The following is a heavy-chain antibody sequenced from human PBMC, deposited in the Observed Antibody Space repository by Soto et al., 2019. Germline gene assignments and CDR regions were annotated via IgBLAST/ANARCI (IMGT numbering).Heavy chain of an antibody. CDR1: GYTFTSYA. Sequence: ASVKVSCKASGYTFTSYAMHWVRQAPGQRLEWMGWISGYNGDTNYAQTFQGRVTMTTDTSTSTVHMEVRSLRSDDTAVYYCAREGVAPYYYYGMDVWGQGTPVTVSS. CDR3: AREGVAPYYYYGMDV. J-gene: IGHJ6*02. V-gene: IGHV1-18*01. CDR2: ISGYNGDT. D-gene: IGHD5-12*01.